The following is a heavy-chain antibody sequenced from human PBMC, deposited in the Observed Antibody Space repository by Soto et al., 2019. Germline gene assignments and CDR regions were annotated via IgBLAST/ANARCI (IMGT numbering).Heavy chain of an antibody. D-gene: IGHD6-19*01. CDR2: MNPDSGNT. V-gene: IGHV1-8*01. CDR1: GYTFTNHD. Sequence: QVQLVQSGAEVRKPGASVKVSCQASGYTFTNHDIHWVRQGTGQRLEWLGWMNPDSGNTGFAPKFQGRVFLTRDTSRDTAYMDLRMLTSEDAAVYYSARASYSSGWYGDYWGQGTLVTVSS. CDR3: ARASYSSGWYGDY. J-gene: IGHJ4*02.